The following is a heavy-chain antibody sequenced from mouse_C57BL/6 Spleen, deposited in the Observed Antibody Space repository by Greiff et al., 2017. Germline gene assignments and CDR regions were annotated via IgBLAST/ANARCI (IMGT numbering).Heavy chain of an antibody. CDR1: GYTFTSYW. D-gene: IGHD2-1*01. CDR2: IDPSDSYT. Sequence: QVQLQQPGAELVMPGASVKLSCKASGYTFTSYWMHWVKQRPGQGLEWIGEIDPSDSYTNYNQKFKGKSTLTVDKSSSTAYMQLSSLTSEGSAVYYCARSTMVTTRYYFDYWGQGTTLTVSS. CDR3: ARSTMVTTRYYFDY. J-gene: IGHJ2*01. V-gene: IGHV1-69*01.